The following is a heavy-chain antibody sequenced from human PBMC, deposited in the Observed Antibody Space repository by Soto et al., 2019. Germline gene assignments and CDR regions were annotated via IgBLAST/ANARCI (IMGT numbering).Heavy chain of an antibody. CDR1: GFTFSSYG. CDR2: ISYDGSNK. Sequence: GGSLRLSCAASGFTFSSYGMHWVRQAPGKGLEWVAVISYDGSNKYYADSVKGRFTISRDNSKNTLYLQMNSLRAEDTAVDYCAKDHLYSSSFADVWGQGTTVTVSS. CDR3: AKDHLYSSSFADV. D-gene: IGHD6-6*01. J-gene: IGHJ6*02. V-gene: IGHV3-30*18.